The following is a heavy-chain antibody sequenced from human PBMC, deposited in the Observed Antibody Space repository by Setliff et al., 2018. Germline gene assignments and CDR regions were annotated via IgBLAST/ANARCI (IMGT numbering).Heavy chain of an antibody. J-gene: IGHJ5*02. CDR2: LSHSGSS. D-gene: IGHD3-3*01. V-gene: IGHV4-59*01. CDR3: SKVIKVFGVVIMENWFDP. Sequence: SETLSLTCTVSGGSLSSFYWSWIRQSPGKGLDWIGYLSHSGSSNYNPSLKSRVTMLVDTSKNQFSLKLSSVTAADTAVYYCSKVIKVFGVVIMENWFDPWGQGTLVTVSS. CDR1: GGSLSSFY.